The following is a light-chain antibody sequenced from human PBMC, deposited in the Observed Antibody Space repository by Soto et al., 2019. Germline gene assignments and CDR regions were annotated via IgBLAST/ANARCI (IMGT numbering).Light chain of an antibody. V-gene: IGLV2-14*03. CDR3: CSLTTSHTYV. Sequence: HSALNQPASVYGSPGQSITISCTGTSSDIGHYDYVSWYQQHPGNAPKLMISHVPYRPSGVSNRYSGSKSGNSASLTISGLQADDEADYYCCSLTTSHTYVFGSGTKVTVL. J-gene: IGLJ1*01. CDR2: HVP. CDR1: SSDIGHYDY.